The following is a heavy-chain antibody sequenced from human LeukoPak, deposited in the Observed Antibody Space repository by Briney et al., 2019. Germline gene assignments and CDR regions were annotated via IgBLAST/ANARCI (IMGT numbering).Heavy chain of an antibody. V-gene: IGHV1-24*01. CDR3: ATGVSSGWYFDL. CDR1: GYTLTELS. J-gene: IGHJ2*01. D-gene: IGHD6-6*01. Sequence: SVKVSCKVSGYTLTELSMHWVRQAPGKGLEWMGGFDPEDGEAICAQKFQGRVTMTEDTSTDTAYMELSSLRSQDTAVYYCATGVSSGWYFDLWGRGTLVTVSS. CDR2: FDPEDGEA.